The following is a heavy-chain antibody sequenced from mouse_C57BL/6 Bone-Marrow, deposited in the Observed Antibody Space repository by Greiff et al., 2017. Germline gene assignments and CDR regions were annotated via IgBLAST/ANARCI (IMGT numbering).Heavy chain of an antibody. CDR1: GFNIKDDY. CDR3: TPFIQCWYFDV. D-gene: IGHD1-1*01. J-gene: IGHJ1*03. CDR2: IDPENGDT. Sequence: EVMLVESGAELVRPGASVKLSCTASGFNIKDDYMHWVKQRPEQGLEWIGWIDPENGDTEYASKFQGKATITADTSSNTAYLQLSSLTSEDTAVYYCTPFIQCWYFDVWGTGTTVTVSS. V-gene: IGHV14-4*01.